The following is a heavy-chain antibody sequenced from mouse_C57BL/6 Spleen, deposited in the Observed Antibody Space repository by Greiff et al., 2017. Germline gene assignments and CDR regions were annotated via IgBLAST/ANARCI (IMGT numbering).Heavy chain of an antibody. CDR1: GFNIKDYY. J-gene: IGHJ3*01. V-gene: IGHV14-1*01. Sequence: EVQLQQSGAELVRPGASVKLSCTASGFNIKDYYMHWVKQRPEQGLEWIGRIDPEDGDTEYAPKFQGKATMTAYTSSNTAYLQLSSLTSEDTAVYYCTFYGNLAWFAYCGEGTLVTVSA. CDR2: IDPEDGDT. CDR3: TFYGNLAWFAY. D-gene: IGHD2-1*01.